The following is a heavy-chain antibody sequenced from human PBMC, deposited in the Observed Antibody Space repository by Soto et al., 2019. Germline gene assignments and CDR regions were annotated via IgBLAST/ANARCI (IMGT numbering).Heavy chain of an antibody. Sequence: EVQLAESGGGMVQPGGSLRLYCVASGFTFSSYDMHWVRQAPGKGLESVSSISSNGGTTYYGNSVKGRLTISRDNSKNTLYLQLGSLRAEDMAVYYCVRRVSGTYDYWGQGTLVTVSS. CDR1: GFTFSSYD. J-gene: IGHJ4*02. V-gene: IGHV3-64*01. D-gene: IGHD3-10*01. CDR2: ISSNGGTT. CDR3: VRRVSGTYDY.